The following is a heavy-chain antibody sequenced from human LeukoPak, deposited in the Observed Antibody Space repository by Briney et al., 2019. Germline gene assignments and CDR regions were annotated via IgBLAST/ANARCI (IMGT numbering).Heavy chain of an antibody. CDR3: AREEDGKAESFDP. J-gene: IGHJ5*02. Sequence: PGGSLRLSCAASVFTFGSYSMNWVRHAPGKGLEWVSSISTSSSYIYYADSVKGRFTISRDNAKNSLYLQMNSLRAEDTAVYYCAREEDGKAESFDPWGQGTLVTVSS. D-gene: IGHD1-1*01. V-gene: IGHV3-21*01. CDR2: ISTSSSYI. CDR1: VFTFGSYS.